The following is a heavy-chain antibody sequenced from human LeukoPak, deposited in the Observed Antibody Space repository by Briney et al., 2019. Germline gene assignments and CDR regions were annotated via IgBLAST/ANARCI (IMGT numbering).Heavy chain of an antibody. CDR2: ISSSGSTI. CDR1: GFTLSSYS. V-gene: IGHV3-48*01. Sequence: GGALRLSLAASGFTLSSYSMTRGRPAPGEGVGWLLYISSSGSTIYYADSVKGRFTISRDNAKNSLYLQMNSLRAEDTAVYYCARDEYYDSSGYTSWGQGTLVTVSS. CDR3: ARDEYYDSSGYTS. J-gene: IGHJ4*02. D-gene: IGHD3-22*01.